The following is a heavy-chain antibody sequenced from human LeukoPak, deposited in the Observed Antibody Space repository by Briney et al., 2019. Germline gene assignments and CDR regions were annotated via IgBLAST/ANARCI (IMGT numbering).Heavy chain of an antibody. D-gene: IGHD3-22*01. Sequence: PSETLSLTCTVSGGSISSYYWSWIRQPPGKGLEWIGYIYYSGSTNYNPSLKSRVTISVDTSKNQFSLKLSSVTAADTAVYYCARLRRPTYYYDSSGHYYFDYWGQGTLVTVSS. CDR2: IYYSGST. CDR1: GGSISSYY. V-gene: IGHV4-59*01. J-gene: IGHJ4*02. CDR3: ARLRRPTYYYDSSGHYYFDY.